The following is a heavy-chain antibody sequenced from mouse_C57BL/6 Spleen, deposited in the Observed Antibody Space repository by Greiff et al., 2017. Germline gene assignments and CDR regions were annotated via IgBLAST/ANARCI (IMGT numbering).Heavy chain of an antibody. D-gene: IGHD1-1*01. V-gene: IGHV1-53*01. Sequence: VQLQQSGTELVKPGASVKLSCKASGYTFTSYWMHWVKQRPGQGLEWIGNINPSNGGTNYNEKFKSKATLTVDKSSSTAYMQLSSLTSEDSAVYYCARLRYPYYYAMDYWGQGTSVTVSS. CDR3: ARLRYPYYYAMDY. J-gene: IGHJ4*01. CDR2: INPSNGGT. CDR1: GYTFTSYW.